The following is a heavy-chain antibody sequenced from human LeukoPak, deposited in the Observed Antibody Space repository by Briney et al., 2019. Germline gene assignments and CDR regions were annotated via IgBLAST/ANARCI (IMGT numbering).Heavy chain of an antibody. J-gene: IGHJ4*02. D-gene: IGHD3-22*01. Sequence: GGSLRLSCAASGFTFSSYAMSWVRQAPGKGLEWVSAISGSGGSTYYADSVKGRFTISRDNPKNTLYLQMNSLRAEDTAVYYCAKDHDSSGYGFDYWGQGTLVTVSS. CDR3: AKDHDSSGYGFDY. CDR2: ISGSGGST. CDR1: GFTFSSYA. V-gene: IGHV3-23*01.